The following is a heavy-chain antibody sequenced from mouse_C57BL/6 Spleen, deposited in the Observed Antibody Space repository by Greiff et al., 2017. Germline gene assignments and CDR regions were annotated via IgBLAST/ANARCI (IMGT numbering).Heavy chain of an antibody. CDR1: GYTFTDYY. V-gene: IGHV1-26*01. D-gene: IGHD2-1*01. CDR2: INPNNGGT. J-gene: IGHJ4*01. CDR3: AREDGNYDYYAMDY. Sequence: VQLQQSGPELVKPGASVKISCKASGYTFTDYYMNWVKQSHGKSLEWIGDINPNNGGTSYNQKFKGKATLSVDKSSSTAYMELRSLTSEDSAVYYCAREDGNYDYYAMDYWGQGTSVTVSS.